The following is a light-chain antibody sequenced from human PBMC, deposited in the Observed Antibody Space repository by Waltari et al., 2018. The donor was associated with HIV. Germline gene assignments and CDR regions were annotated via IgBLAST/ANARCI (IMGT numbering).Light chain of an antibody. V-gene: IGLV2-14*03. Sequence: QSALTQPASVPGSPGQSIVISCTGTSDDVGYYNYVSWYQQHPDKVPKLVIYDVTSRPSGVSNRFSGSKSGNTASLTISGLRADDEADYYCSSYVGSSTSWLFGGRTKLTV. CDR3: SSYVGSSTSWL. CDR2: DVT. CDR1: SDDVGYYNY. J-gene: IGLJ3*02.